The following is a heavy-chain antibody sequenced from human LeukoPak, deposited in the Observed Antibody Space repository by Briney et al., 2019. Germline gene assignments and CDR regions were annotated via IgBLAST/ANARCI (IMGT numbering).Heavy chain of an antibody. J-gene: IGHJ6*03. D-gene: IGHD4-11*01. V-gene: IGHV3-11*01. Sequence: GGSLRLSCAASGFTFSYYYMSWLRQAPGKGLEGFSYISSSGSTISYADSVKGRFTISRDNAKNSLYLQMNSLRAEDTALYYWARLSNPTGSHYYYMDVWGQGTRVTVSS. CDR3: ARLSNPTGSHYYYMDV. CDR1: GFTFSYYY. CDR2: ISSSGSTI.